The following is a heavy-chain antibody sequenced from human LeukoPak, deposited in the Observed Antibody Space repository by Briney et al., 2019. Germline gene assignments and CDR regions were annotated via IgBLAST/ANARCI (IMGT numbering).Heavy chain of an antibody. CDR2: IIPIFGTA. V-gene: IGHV1-69*13. Sequence: SVKVSCKASGGTFSSYAISWVRQAPGQGLEWMGGIIPIFGTANYAQKFQGRVTITADESTSTAYMELSSLRSEDTAVYYCAIQYSGYDTGYYFDYWGQGTLVTVSS. CDR3: AIQYSGYDTGYYFDY. D-gene: IGHD5-12*01. J-gene: IGHJ4*02. CDR1: GGTFSSYA.